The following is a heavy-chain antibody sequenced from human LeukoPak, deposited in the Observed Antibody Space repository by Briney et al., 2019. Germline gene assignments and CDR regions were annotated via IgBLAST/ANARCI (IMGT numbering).Heavy chain of an antibody. D-gene: IGHD4-17*01. V-gene: IGHV3-74*01. CDR2: VNSDGSTI. CDR1: GFIFSDYW. J-gene: IGHJ4*02. Sequence: GSLRLSCAASGFIFSDYWMHWVRQAPGKGLVWVSRVNSDGSTISYADSVKGRFTISRDNARNTLYLQMNSLRGEDTAVYYCARGGTVTTFDYWGQGTLVTVSS. CDR3: ARGGTVTTFDY.